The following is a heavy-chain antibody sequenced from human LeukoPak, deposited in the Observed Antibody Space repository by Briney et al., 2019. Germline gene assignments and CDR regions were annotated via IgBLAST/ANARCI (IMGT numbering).Heavy chain of an antibody. CDR3: ATAGGSSGSYPLIY. J-gene: IGHJ4*02. V-gene: IGHV3-23*01. D-gene: IGHD6-19*01. Sequence: GGSLRLSCAASGFMFSNYAMSWVRQAPGKGLERVSAITASGGDTFSADSVKGRFTISRDNSKDTLYLQMNSLRAEDTAVYYCATAGGSSGSYPLIYWGQGTLVTASS. CDR2: ITASGGDT. CDR1: GFMFSNYA.